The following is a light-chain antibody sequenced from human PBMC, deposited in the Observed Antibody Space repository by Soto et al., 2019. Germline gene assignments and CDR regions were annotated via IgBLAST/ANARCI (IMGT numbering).Light chain of an antibody. Sequence: EIVMTQSPVTLSGPPGERVTLSCRASQDIRSSLAWYQQKPGQAPRLLIYGASIRATGVPATFSGSGSGTDFTLTINRLEPEDFAVYYCQQYGSSITFGQGTRLEIK. CDR2: GAS. CDR1: QDIRSS. J-gene: IGKJ5*01. CDR3: QQYGSSIT. V-gene: IGKV3-20*01.